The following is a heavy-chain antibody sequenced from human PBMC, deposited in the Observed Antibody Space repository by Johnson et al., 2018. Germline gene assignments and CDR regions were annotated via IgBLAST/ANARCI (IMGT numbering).Heavy chain of an antibody. D-gene: IGHD2-21*02. V-gene: IGHV3-30-3*01. Sequence: QVQLVQSGGGVVQPGRSLRLSCAASGFTFSSYAMHWVRQAPGKGLEWVAVISYDGSNKYYADSVKGRFTISRDNSKNTLYLQMNSLRAEDTAVYYWVVIVVVTARDTFDIWGQGTMVTVSS. CDR1: GFTFSSYA. CDR2: ISYDGSNK. CDR3: VVIVVVTARDTFDI. J-gene: IGHJ3*02.